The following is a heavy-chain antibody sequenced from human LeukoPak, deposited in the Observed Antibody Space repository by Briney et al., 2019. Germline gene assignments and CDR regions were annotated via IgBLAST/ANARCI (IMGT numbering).Heavy chain of an antibody. V-gene: IGHV4-39*07. Sequence: SETLSLTCTVSGGSISSSSYYWGWIRQPPGKGLEWIGSIYYSGSTYYNPSLKSRVTISVDTSKNQFSLKLSSVTAADTAVYYCARAFSSGSYSGDYWGQGTLVTVSS. CDR3: ARAFSSGSYSGDY. CDR1: GGSISSSSYY. CDR2: IYYSGST. D-gene: IGHD1-26*01. J-gene: IGHJ4*02.